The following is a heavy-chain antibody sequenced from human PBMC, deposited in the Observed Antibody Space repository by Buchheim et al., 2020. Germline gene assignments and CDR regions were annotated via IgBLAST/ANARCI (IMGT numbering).Heavy chain of an antibody. D-gene: IGHD5-12*01. CDR3: ARGYSGFALDY. J-gene: IGHJ4*02. V-gene: IGHV4-59*01. Sequence: QVQLQESGPGLVKPSETLSLTCTVSGGSINSYYWNWIRQPPGKGLEWLGYISYSGSTNYNPSLKSRVTISVEHYKSQFYLKVSSVTAADTAVYYCARGYSGFALDYWGQGTL. CDR2: ISYSGST. CDR1: GGSINSYY.